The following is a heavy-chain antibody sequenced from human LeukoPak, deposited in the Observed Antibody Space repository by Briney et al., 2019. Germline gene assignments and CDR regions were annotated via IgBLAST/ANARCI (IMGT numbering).Heavy chain of an antibody. CDR3: ARDLGAAATIN. D-gene: IGHD6-13*01. CDR2: IIPIFGTA. V-gene: IGHV1-69*05. J-gene: IGHJ4*02. CDR1: GGTFSSYA. Sequence: ASVKVSCKASGGTFSSYAISWVRQAPGQGLEWMGGIIPIFGTANYAQKFQGRVTITTDESTSTAYMELSSPRSEDTAVYYCARDLGAAATINWGQGTLVTVSS.